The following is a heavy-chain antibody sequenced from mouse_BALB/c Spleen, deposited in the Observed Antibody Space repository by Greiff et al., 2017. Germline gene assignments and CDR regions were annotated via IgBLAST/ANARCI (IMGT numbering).Heavy chain of an antibody. D-gene: IGHD1-2*01. Sequence: VQRVESGAELVKPGASVKLSCKASGYTFTSYYMYWVKQRPGQGLEWIGEINPSNGGTNFNEKFKSKATLTVDKSSSTAYMQLSSLTSEDSAVYYCTRSDYGYVAMDYWGQGTSVTVSS. CDR1: GYTFTSYY. J-gene: IGHJ4*01. V-gene: IGHV1S81*02. CDR3: TRSDYGYVAMDY. CDR2: INPSNGGT.